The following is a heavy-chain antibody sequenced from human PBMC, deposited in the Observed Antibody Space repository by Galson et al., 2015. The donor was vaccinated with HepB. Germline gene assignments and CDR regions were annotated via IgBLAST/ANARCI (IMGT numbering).Heavy chain of an antibody. CDR3: AKEGYYDYIWGRYRHTRPFVF. V-gene: IGHV3-30*18. J-gene: IGHJ4*02. CDR1: GFTFSSYA. D-gene: IGHD3-16*02. CDR2: ISNDGSNK. Sequence: SLRLSCAASGFTFSSYAMHWVRQAPGKGLEWVAYISNDGSNKYYVDSVKGRFTISRDNSENTLYLQMNSLRAEDTAVNYCAKEGYYDYIWGRYRHTRPFVFWGQGTLVTVSS.